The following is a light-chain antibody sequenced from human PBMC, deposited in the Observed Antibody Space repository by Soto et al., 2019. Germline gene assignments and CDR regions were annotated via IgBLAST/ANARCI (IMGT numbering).Light chain of an antibody. CDR3: QLYDRWPVT. J-gene: IGKJ4*01. CDR1: QSVTTN. CDR2: GAS. Sequence: EVVMTQSPATLSVSPGERVTFSCRASQSVTTNLAWYQHKPGQSPRLLISGASTGASGIPPRFSGSGSGTEFTLTIDRLQSADFAVYYCQLYDRWPVTFGGGTKVDIK. V-gene: IGKV3-15*01.